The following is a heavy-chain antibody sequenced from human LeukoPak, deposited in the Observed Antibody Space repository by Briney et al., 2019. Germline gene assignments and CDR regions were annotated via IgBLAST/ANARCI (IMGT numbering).Heavy chain of an antibody. D-gene: IGHD3-10*01. CDR1: VYTFTCYY. Sequence: ASVTVSFTASVYTFTCYYMHWVRQAPGQGREGMGWINPNSGGTNYAQKFQGRVTMTRDTSISTAYMELSRLRSDDTAVYYCARAMVRGVIIPPGYWGQGTLVTVSS. V-gene: IGHV1-2*02. CDR3: ARAMVRGVIIPPGY. J-gene: IGHJ4*02. CDR2: INPNSGGT.